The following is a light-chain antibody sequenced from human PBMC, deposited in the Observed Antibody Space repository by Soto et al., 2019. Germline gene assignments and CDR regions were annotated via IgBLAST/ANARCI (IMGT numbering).Light chain of an antibody. CDR3: SSYTSDSSYV. CDR2: AVS. Sequence: LTQPASVSGSPGQSITISCTGTSSDVGLYDYVSWYQQHPGKAPQLMIYAVSNRPSGVSNRFSASKSGNTASLFISGLQAEDEADYYCSSYTSDSSYVFGSGTKV. V-gene: IGLV2-14*01. J-gene: IGLJ1*01. CDR1: SSDVGLYDY.